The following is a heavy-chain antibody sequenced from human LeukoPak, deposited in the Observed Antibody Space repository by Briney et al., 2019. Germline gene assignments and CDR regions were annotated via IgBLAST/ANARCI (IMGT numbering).Heavy chain of an antibody. V-gene: IGHV3-23*01. D-gene: IGHD3-10*01. Sequence: GGSLRLSCAASGFTFSSYAMNWVRQAPGKGLEWVSGISGSGGNTYYADSVKGRFTISRDNAKNSLYLQMNSLRDEDTAVYYCASWASMVRGVHDYWGQGTLVTVSS. CDR1: GFTFSSYA. CDR3: ASWASMVRGVHDY. CDR2: ISGSGGNT. J-gene: IGHJ4*02.